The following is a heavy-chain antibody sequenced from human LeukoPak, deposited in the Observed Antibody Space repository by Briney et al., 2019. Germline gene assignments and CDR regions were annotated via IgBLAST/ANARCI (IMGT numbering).Heavy chain of an antibody. V-gene: IGHV1-69*04. CDR2: IIPILGIA. J-gene: IGHJ4*02. CDR3: ASLGYSGYVRQY. Sequence: SVKVPCKASGGTFSSYAISWVRQAPGQGLEWMGRIIPILGIANYAQKFQGRVTITADKSTSTAYMELSSLRSEDTAVYYCASLGYSGYVRQYWGQGTLVTVSS. CDR1: GGTFSSYA. D-gene: IGHD5-12*01.